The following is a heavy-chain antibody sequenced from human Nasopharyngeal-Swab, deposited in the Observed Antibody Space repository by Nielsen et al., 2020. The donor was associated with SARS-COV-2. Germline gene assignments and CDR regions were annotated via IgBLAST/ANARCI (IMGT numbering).Heavy chain of an antibody. J-gene: IGHJ6*02. CDR1: GGSISSSSYY. Sequence: SETLSLTCTVSGGSISSSSYYWGWIRQPPGKGLEWIGSIYYSGSTYYNPSLKSRVTISVDTSKNQFSLKLSSVTAADTAVYYCATFYYDILDLPGDYYYGMDVWGQGTTVTVSS. D-gene: IGHD3-9*01. CDR3: ATFYYDILDLPGDYYYGMDV. V-gene: IGHV4-39*01. CDR2: IYYSGST.